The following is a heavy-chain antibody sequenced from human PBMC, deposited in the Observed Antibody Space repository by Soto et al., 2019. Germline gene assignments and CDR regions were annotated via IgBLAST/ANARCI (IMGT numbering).Heavy chain of an antibody. J-gene: IGHJ5*02. CDR3: AIESHEIEGVSVSVLGPFTWFDP. CDR1: GGSFSNYG. D-gene: IGHD3-10*01. V-gene: IGHV1-69*06. CDR2: INPVFGPA. Sequence: QVQLVQSGAEVKKPGSSVRVSCKTSGGSFSNYGISWVRQAPGQGLEWMGGINPVFGPANYARKFQGRLTSSTDRSTSTGWMDLTSLTSEDRAEYSCAIESHEIEGVSVSVLGPFTWFDPGGQGPLVTVTS.